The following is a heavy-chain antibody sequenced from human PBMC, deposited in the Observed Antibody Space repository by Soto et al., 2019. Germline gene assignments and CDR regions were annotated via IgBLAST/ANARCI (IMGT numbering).Heavy chain of an antibody. CDR1: GFTFSTYG. CDR2: ISSDGSNK. V-gene: IGHV3-30*03. D-gene: IGHD5-12*01. Sequence: QVQLVESGGGVVQPGGSLRLSCAASGFTFSTYGIHWVRQAPGKGLEWVAVISSDGSNKYYTESVKGRFTISRDNPKNTLYLQMNSLRPDDPAVYDCAREWLRRLGPDYWGQGTLVTVSS. CDR3: AREWLRRLGPDY. J-gene: IGHJ4*02.